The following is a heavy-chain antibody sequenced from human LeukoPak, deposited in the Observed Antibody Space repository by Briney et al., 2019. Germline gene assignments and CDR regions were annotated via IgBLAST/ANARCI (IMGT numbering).Heavy chain of an antibody. CDR2: IYSSGSI. V-gene: IGHV4-61*02. CDR1: GASISSGSYY. CDR3: ARDRGSSVVAFWFDP. D-gene: IGHD6-6*01. Sequence: TLSLTCTVSGASISSGSYYWSWIRQPAGKGLEWIGRIYSSGSINYNPSLKSRVTISVDTSKNQFSLKLSSVTAADTAVYYCARDRGSSVVAFWFDPWGPGTLVTVSS. J-gene: IGHJ5*02.